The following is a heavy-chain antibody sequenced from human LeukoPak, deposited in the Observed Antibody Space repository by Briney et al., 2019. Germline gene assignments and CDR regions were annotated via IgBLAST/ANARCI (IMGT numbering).Heavy chain of an antibody. V-gene: IGHV4-61*02. CDR3: ARESLGPPYYFDY. Sequence: SQTLSLTCTVSGGSISTGTDYWSWIRPPAGKGLEWIGRIYTSGSTNYNPSLKSRVTISVDTSKNQFSLRLSSVTAADTAVYYCARESLGPPYYFDYWGQGTLVTVSS. D-gene: IGHD1-26*01. J-gene: IGHJ4*02. CDR1: GGSISTGTDY. CDR2: IYTSGST.